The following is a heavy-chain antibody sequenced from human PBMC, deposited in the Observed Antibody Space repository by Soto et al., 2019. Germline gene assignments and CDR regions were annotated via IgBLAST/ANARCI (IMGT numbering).Heavy chain of an antibody. V-gene: IGHV3-66*01. D-gene: IGHD3-10*01. CDR1: GFIVSSNY. Sequence: EVQLVESGGGLVQPGGSLRLSCAASGFIVSSNYMSWVRQAPGKGLEWVSVIYTSGSTYYADPVKGRFTISRDNSKNIVYLQMNSLRAEDTAVYYCARGDGALDVWGQGTLVTVS. CDR2: IYTSGST. J-gene: IGHJ3*01. CDR3: ARGDGALDV.